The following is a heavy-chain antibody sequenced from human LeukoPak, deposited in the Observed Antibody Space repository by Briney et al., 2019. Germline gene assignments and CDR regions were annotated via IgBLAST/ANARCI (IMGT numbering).Heavy chain of an antibody. J-gene: IGHJ3*02. D-gene: IGHD3-10*01. CDR2: IIPILGIA. CDR3: ARDLVLLWFGDLLSDAFDI. Sequence: ASVKVSCKASGGTFSSYAISWVRQAPGQGLEWMGRIIPILGIANYAQEFQGRVTITADKSTSTAYMELSSLRSEDTAVYYCARDLVLLWFGDLLSDAFDIWGQGTMVTVSS. CDR1: GGTFSSYA. V-gene: IGHV1-69*04.